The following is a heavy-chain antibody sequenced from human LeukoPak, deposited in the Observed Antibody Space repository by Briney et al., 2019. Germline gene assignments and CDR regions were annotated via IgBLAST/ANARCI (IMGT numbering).Heavy chain of an antibody. CDR1: GGSISSYY. J-gene: IGHJ5*02. V-gene: IGHV4-4*07. CDR3: ARVAAHRALNLYNWFDP. D-gene: IGHD1-1*01. Sequence: SETLSLTCTVSGGSISSYYWSWIRQPAGKGLEWIGRIYTSGSTNYNPSLKSRVTMSVDTSKNQFSLKLSSVTAADTAVYYCARVAAHRALNLYNWFDPWGQGTLVTVSS. CDR2: IYTSGST.